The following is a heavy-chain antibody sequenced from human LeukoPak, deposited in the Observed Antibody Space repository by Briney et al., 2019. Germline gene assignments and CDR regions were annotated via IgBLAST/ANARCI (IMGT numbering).Heavy chain of an antibody. CDR3: ARRGSGTYFLDY. J-gene: IGHJ4*02. Sequence: PSETLSLTCTVSGGSISSYYWSWIRQPPGKGLEWIGDIYYSGTTNYNPSLKSRVTISVDTSKNQFSLKLSSVTAADTAVYYCARRGSGTYFLDYWGQGTLVTVSS. D-gene: IGHD1-26*01. CDR1: GGSISSYY. V-gene: IGHV4-59*08. CDR2: IYYSGTT.